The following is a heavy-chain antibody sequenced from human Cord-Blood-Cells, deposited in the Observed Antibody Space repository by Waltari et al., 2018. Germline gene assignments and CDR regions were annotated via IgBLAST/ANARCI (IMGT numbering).Heavy chain of an antibody. D-gene: IGHD4-4*01. CDR1: GGTLSSYA. J-gene: IGHJ5*02. V-gene: IGHV1-69*01. CDR3: ARDLDSNYSGWFDP. CDR2: IIPIFGTA. Sequence: QVQLVQSGAEVKKPGSSVKVSCKASGGTLSSYAISRVRPAPGQGLEWMGGIIPIFGTANYEQKFQGRVTITADESTSTAYMELSSLRSEDTAVYYCARDLDSNYSGWFDPWGQGTLVTVSS.